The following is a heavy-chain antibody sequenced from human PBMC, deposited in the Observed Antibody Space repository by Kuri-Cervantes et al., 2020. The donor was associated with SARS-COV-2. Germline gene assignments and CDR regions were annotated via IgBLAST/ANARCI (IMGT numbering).Heavy chain of an antibody. CDR2: ISSSSSTI. V-gene: IGHV3-48*02. J-gene: IGHJ4*02. CDR1: GFTVSSNY. D-gene: IGHD4-17*01. CDR3: ARSRDGDYDPFDY. Sequence: GESLKISCAASGFTVSSNYMNWVRQAPGKGLEWVSYISSSSSTIYYADSVKGRFTISRDNAKNSLYLQMNSLRDEDTAVYYCARSRDGDYDPFDYWGQGTLVTVSS.